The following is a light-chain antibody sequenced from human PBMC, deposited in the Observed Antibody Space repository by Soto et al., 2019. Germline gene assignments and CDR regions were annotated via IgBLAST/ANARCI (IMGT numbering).Light chain of an antibody. CDR3: LQDYNYPLT. J-gene: IGKJ4*01. Sequence: AIQMTQSPSSLSASVGDRVTITCRARQGIRNDLGWYQQKPWKAPKLLIYAASSLQSWVPSRLSGSGSGTDFTLTISSLQPEDFATYYCLQDYNYPLTFGGGTKVEIK. CDR1: QGIRND. V-gene: IGKV1-6*01. CDR2: AAS.